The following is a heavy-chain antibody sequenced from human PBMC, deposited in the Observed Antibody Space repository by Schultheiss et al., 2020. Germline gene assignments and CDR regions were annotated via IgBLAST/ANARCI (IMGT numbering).Heavy chain of an antibody. CDR1: GFTFSSYA. V-gene: IGHV3-64D*09. J-gene: IGHJ4*02. D-gene: IGHD4-17*01. CDR2: ISSNGGST. Sequence: GGSLTLSCTASGFTFSSYAMHWVRQAPGKGLEYVSAISSNGGSTYYADSVKGRFTISRDNSKNTLYLQMSSLRAEDTAVYYCVKATVTTIHIFDYWGQGTMVTVSS. CDR3: VKATVTTIHIFDY.